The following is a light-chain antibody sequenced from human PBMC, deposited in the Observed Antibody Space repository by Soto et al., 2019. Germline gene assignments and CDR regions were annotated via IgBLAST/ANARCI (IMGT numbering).Light chain of an antibody. CDR1: QSVGSSY. CDR3: QEYGSSRT. CDR2: DAS. Sequence: EIVLTQSPGTLSLSPGERATLSCRTSQSVGSSYLAWYQQKLGQAPRLLIYDASSRATGIPDRFSGSGSGTDFTLTISSLEPEDFAVYYCQEYGSSRTFGHGTKVEIK. J-gene: IGKJ1*01. V-gene: IGKV3-20*01.